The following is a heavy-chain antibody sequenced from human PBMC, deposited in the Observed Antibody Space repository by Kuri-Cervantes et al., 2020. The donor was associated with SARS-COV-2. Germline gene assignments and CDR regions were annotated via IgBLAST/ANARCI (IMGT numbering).Heavy chain of an antibody. V-gene: IGHV3-30*14. CDR1: GFTLSSYA. CDR3: ARSTVGFDS. Sequence: GESLKISCEASGFTLSSYAMHWVRQAPGKGLEWVAGILYDGRNKYYADPVKGRFTSSRENYKNTVYLQLNSLRVEDTAVYYCARSTVGFDSWGQGTLVTVSS. CDR2: ILYDGRNK. J-gene: IGHJ4*02. D-gene: IGHD4-23*01.